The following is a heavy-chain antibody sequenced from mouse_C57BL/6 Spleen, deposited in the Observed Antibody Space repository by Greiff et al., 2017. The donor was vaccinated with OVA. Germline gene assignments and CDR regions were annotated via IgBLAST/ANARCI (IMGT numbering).Heavy chain of an antibody. Sequence: VQLQQPGAELVRPGSSVKLSCKASGYTFTSYWMDWVKQRPGQGLEWIGNIYPSDSETHYNQKFKDKATLTVDKSSSTAYMQLSSLTSEDSAVYYCARDSSGYEDYWGQGTTLTVSS. V-gene: IGHV1-61*01. CDR3: ARDSSGYEDY. CDR1: GYTFTSYW. D-gene: IGHD3-2*02. J-gene: IGHJ2*01. CDR2: IYPSDSET.